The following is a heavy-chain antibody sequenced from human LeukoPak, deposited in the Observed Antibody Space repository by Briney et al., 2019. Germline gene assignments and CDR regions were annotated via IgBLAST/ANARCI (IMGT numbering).Heavy chain of an antibody. J-gene: IGHJ6*02. CDR3: ARRWLGDPYGMDV. Sequence: PGGSLRLSCAASGFNFANHAMSWVRQTPGKGLEWVSAISGGGDITYYADSVTGRFTISRDNSKDTLFLQMHSLRPGDTATYYCARRWLGDPYGMDVWGQGTTVTVSS. CDR2: ISGGGDIT. V-gene: IGHV3-23*01. CDR1: GFNFANHA. D-gene: IGHD3-10*01.